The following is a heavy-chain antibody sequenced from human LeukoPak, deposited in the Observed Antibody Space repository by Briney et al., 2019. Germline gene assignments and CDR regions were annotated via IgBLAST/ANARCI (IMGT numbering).Heavy chain of an antibody. CDR2: ISYDGSNK. J-gene: IGHJ4*02. D-gene: IGHD6-13*01. CDR1: GFTFSSYA. Sequence: GGSLRVSCAASGFTFSSYAMHWVRQAPGKGLEWVAVISYDGSNKYYADSVKGRFTISRDNSKNTLYLQMNSLRAEDTAVYYCARDGPAAACFDYWGQGTLVTVSS. V-gene: IGHV3-30*04. CDR3: ARDGPAAACFDY.